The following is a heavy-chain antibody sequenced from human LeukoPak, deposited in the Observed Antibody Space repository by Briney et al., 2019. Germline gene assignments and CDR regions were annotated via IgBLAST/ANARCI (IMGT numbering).Heavy chain of an antibody. CDR2: MNPNSGNT. V-gene: IGHV1-8*01. CDR3: ARVNYYDSTGYLPVVYPSDY. J-gene: IGHJ4*02. CDR1: GYTFTSYD. D-gene: IGHD3-22*01. Sequence: ASVKVSCKASGYTFTSYDINWVRQATGQGLEWMGWMNPNSGNTGYAQKFQGRVTMTRNTSISTAYMELSSLRSEDTAVYYCARVNYYDSTGYLPVVYPSDYWGQGTPVTVSS.